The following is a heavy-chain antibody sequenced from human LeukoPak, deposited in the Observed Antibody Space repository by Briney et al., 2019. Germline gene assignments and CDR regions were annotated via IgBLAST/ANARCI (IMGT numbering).Heavy chain of an antibody. Sequence: GGSLRLSCAASGFTFSSYWMSWVRQAPGKGLEWVDNIKQGGSEKYYVDSVKGRFTISRDNAKNSLYLQMNSLRAEDTAVYYCARGAAMIVVVMAEYFQHWGQGILVTVSS. V-gene: IGHV3-7*01. D-gene: IGHD3-22*01. CDR3: ARGAAMIVVVMAEYFQH. CDR1: GFTFSSYW. J-gene: IGHJ1*01. CDR2: IKQGGSEK.